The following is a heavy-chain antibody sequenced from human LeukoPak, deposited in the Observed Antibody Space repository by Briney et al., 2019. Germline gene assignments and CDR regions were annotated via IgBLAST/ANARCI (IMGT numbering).Heavy chain of an antibody. Sequence: GGSLRLSCAAPGFTSRSYGMHWVPQAPGKGLEWGAFIRYDGSNKYYADSVKGRFTISRDNSKNTLYLQMNSLRAEDTAVYYCAKLTGDSSSHYYFDYWGQGTLVTVSS. CDR1: GFTSRSYG. D-gene: IGHD6-13*01. CDR3: AKLTGDSSSHYYFDY. V-gene: IGHV3-30*02. CDR2: IRYDGSNK. J-gene: IGHJ4*02.